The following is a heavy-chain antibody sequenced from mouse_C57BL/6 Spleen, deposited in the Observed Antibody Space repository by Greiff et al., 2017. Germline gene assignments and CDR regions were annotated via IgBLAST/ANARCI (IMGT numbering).Heavy chain of an antibody. CDR1: GYTFTSYT. Sequence: QVQLQQSGAELARPGASVKMSCKASGYTFTSYTMHWVKQRPGQGLEWIGYINPSSGYTKYNQKFKDKATLTADKSPSTAYMQLSSLTSEDSAVYYCARGGLLSFDYWGQGTTLTVSS. CDR3: ARGGLLSFDY. CDR2: INPSSGYT. J-gene: IGHJ2*01. V-gene: IGHV1-4*01. D-gene: IGHD2-3*01.